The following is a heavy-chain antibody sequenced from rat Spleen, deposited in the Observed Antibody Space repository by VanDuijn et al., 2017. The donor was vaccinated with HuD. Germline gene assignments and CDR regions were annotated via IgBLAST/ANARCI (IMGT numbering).Heavy chain of an antibody. V-gene: IGHV5-19*01. CDR1: GFTYSNYV. CDR2: ISPSGGST. CDR3: ATDRTGALMDA. J-gene: IGHJ4*01. D-gene: IGHD5-1*01. Sequence: EVQLVESGGGLVQPGRSLKLSCAASGFTYSNYVMAWVRQAPTKGLEWVASISPSGGSTYYRDSMRGRFTVSRDNAKSTLYLQMDSLRSEDTATYYCATDRTGALMDAWGQGASVTVSS.